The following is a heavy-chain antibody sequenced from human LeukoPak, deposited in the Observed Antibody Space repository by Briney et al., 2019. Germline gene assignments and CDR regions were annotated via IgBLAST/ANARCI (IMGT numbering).Heavy chain of an antibody. V-gene: IGHV3-21*01. CDR1: GFTFSSYS. CDR2: ISSSSSYI. D-gene: IGHD2-2*01. CDR3: ARASSSSEYQLLADY. Sequence: GGSLRLSCAASGFTFSSYSMNWVRQAPGKGLEWVSSISSSSSYIYYADSVKGRFTISRDNAKNSLYLQMNSLRAEDTAVYYCARASSSSEYQLLADYWGQGTLVTVSS. J-gene: IGHJ4*02.